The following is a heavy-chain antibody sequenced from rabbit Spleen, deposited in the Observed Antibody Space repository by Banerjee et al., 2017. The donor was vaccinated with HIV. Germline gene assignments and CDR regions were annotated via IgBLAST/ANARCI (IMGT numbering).Heavy chain of an antibody. CDR1: GFSFSSGFW. V-gene: IGHV1S45*01. J-gene: IGHJ4*01. CDR3: ARGSAAMTMLITGYYLSL. Sequence: QQQLEESGGDLVKPEGSLTLTCTASGFSFSSGFWICWVRQAPGKGLEWIACIDTNDGDTDYANWPKGRFTISKTSSTTVTLQMTSVTAADTATYFCARGSAAMTMLITGYYLSLWGPGTLVTVS. CDR2: IDTNDGDT. D-gene: IGHD2-1*01.